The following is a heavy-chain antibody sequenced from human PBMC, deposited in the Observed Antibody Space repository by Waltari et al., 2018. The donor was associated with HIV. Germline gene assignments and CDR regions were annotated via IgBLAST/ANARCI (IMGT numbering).Heavy chain of an antibody. CDR3: ARESATSPRYAMDV. Sequence: EVHLVESGGTLVQPGGSLRLSCAASGFTFSSYWMSWVRQAQGKGREWVANIKQDGSEKNYVASMKGRFTISRDNAKNSLYLQMNSLRVEDTAVYYCARESATSPRYAMDVWGQGTTVTVSS. CDR1: GFTFSSYW. V-gene: IGHV3-7*01. J-gene: IGHJ6*02. D-gene: IGHD1-26*01. CDR2: IKQDGSEK.